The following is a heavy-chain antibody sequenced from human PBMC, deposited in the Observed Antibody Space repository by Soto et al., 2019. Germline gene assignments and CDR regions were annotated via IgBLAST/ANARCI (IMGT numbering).Heavy chain of an antibody. V-gene: IGHV3-73*01. D-gene: IGHD1-26*01. CDR3: TRLSIVGATSR. J-gene: IGHJ4*02. CDR2: IRSKANSYAT. Sequence: LRLSCAASGFTFSGSAMHWVRQASGKGLEWVGRIRSKANSYATAYAASVKGRFTISRDDSKNTAYLQMNSLKTEDTAVYYCTRLSIVGATSRWGQGTLVTVYS. CDR1: GFTFSGSA.